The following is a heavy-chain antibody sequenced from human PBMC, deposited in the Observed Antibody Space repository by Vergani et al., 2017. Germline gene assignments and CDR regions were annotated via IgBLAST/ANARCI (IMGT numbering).Heavy chain of an antibody. Sequence: EVQLVESGGGLVQPGGSLRLSCAASGFTFSSYWMSWVRQAPGKGLEWVANIKQDGSEKYYVDSVKGRFTISRDNAKNSLYLQMNSLRAEDTAVYYCARLYSSGWSGEGAFDIWGQGTMVTVSS. CDR2: IKQDGSEK. J-gene: IGHJ3*02. V-gene: IGHV3-7*01. CDR3: ARLYSSGWSGEGAFDI. D-gene: IGHD6-19*01. CDR1: GFTFSSYW.